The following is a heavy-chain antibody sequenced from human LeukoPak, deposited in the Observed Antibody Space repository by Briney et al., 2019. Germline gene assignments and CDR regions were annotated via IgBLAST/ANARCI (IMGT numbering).Heavy chain of an antibody. D-gene: IGHD7-27*01. J-gene: IGHJ4*02. Sequence: GASVNVSCKTSGYTFTDYYIHWVRQAAGQGLERMGWINPNGGGTNYAQRFQGRVTMTRDMSISTAYMELSGLRLEDTAVYYCARGGKSELGACDYWGQGTLVTASS. CDR1: GYTFTDYY. CDR3: ARGGKSELGACDY. CDR2: INPNGGGT. V-gene: IGHV1-2*02.